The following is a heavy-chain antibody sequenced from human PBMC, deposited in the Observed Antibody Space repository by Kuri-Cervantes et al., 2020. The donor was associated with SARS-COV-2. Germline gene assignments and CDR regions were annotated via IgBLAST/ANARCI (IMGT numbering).Heavy chain of an antibody. CDR3: AKDHFGVHDF. D-gene: IGHD2-21*01. CDR1: GFNFSRTD. Sequence: GESLKISCAASGFNFSRTDMHWVRQAPGKGLEWVAVISYDGKKKKCIGSGKGRFTISRDNSQNTVYLRMTNLRSKDTAMYYCAKDHFGVHDFWGQGTLVTVSS. J-gene: IGHJ4*02. CDR2: ISYDGKKK. V-gene: IGHV3-30*18.